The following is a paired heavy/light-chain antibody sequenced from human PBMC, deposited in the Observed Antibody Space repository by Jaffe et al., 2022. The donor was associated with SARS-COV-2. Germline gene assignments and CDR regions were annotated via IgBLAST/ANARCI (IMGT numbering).Light chain of an antibody. CDR1: QSVTSY. CDR2: AAF. J-gene: IGKJ5*01. V-gene: IGKV1-39*01. CDR3: QQSYSSPIT. Sequence: DIQMTQSPSSLSASVGDRVTITCRASQSVTSYLNWYQQKPGKAPNLLIYAAFSLQSGVPSRFSGSGSGTDFTLTISSLQPEDFATYYCQQSYSSPITFGQGTRLEIK.
Heavy chain of an antibody. Sequence: QITLKESGPTLVKPTQTLTLTCTFSGFSLSTSGVGVGWIRQPPGKALEWLALIYWDDDKRYSPSLNSRLTITRDTSKNQVVLTMTNVDPVDTATYYCAHRPGNLPVAGNPDIFDIWGQGTMVTVSS. CDR2: IYWDDDK. V-gene: IGHV2-5*02. D-gene: IGHD6-19*01. CDR3: AHRPGNLPVAGNPDIFDI. CDR1: GFSLSTSGVG. J-gene: IGHJ3*02.